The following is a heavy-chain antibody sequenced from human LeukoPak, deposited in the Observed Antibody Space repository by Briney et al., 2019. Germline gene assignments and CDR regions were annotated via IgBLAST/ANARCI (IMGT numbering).Heavy chain of an antibody. CDR2: ISSSSSYI. CDR1: GFTFSSYS. D-gene: IGHD1-26*01. CDR3: ARDSGSYAWRAFDI. V-gene: IGHV3-21*01. J-gene: IGHJ3*02. Sequence: PGGSLRLSCAASGFTFSSYSMNWVRQAPGKGPEWVSSISSSSSYIYYADSVKGRFTISRDNAKNSLYLQMNGLRAEDTAVYYCARDSGSYAWRAFDIWGQGTMVTVSS.